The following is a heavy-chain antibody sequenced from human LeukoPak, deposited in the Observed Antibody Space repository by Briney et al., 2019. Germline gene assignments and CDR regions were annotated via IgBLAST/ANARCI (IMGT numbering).Heavy chain of an antibody. J-gene: IGHJ4*02. V-gene: IGHV4-4*02. D-gene: IGHD3-16*02. CDR3: ARESVTYYDYVWGSYRHFEN. CDR2: IYHSGTT. CDR1: GDSISSSNW. Sequence: SETLSLTCVVSGDSISSSNWWSWVRQPPGKGLEWIGEIYHSGTTNYNPSLKSRVTISVDKSKNQFSLKLSSVTAADTAVYYCARESVTYYDYVWGSYRHFENWGQGTLVTVSS.